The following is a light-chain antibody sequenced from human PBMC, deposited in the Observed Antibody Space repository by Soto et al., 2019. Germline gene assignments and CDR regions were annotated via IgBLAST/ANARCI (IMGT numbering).Light chain of an antibody. CDR3: SSYTGSNTPVV. J-gene: IGLJ2*01. Sequence: QSVLNQPASVSGSPGQSITISCTGTSSDVGGYNYVSWYQQHPGKAPNLIIFDVSNRPSGVSNRFSGSKSGNSASLTISGLQAEDEADYYCSSYTGSNTPVVFGGGTKVTVL. CDR2: DVS. CDR1: SSDVGGYNY. V-gene: IGLV2-14*01.